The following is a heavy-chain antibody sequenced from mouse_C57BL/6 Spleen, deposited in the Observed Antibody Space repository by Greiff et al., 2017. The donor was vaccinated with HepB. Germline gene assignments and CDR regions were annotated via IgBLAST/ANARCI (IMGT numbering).Heavy chain of an antibody. CDR2: IYPRSGNT. CDR3: GRRNALYYFDY. V-gene: IGHV1-81*01. CDR1: GYTFTSYG. Sequence: VQLQQSGAELARPGASVKLSCKASGYTFTSYGISWVKQRTGQGLEWIGEIYPRSGNTYYNEKFKGKATLTADKCSSTAYMELRSLTSEDSAVYYCGRRNALYYFDYWGQGTTLTVSS. J-gene: IGHJ2*01.